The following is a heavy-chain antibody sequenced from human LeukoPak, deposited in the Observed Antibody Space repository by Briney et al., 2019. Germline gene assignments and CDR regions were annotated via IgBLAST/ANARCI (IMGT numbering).Heavy chain of an antibody. CDR2: IYYSGST. Sequence: SETLSLTCTVSGGSISSSSYYWGWIRQPPGKGLEWIGSIYYSGSTYYNPSLKSRVTISVDTSKNQFSLKLSSVTAADTAVYYCARVVTCYYDPANDYWGQGTLVTVSS. J-gene: IGHJ4*02. CDR1: GGSISSSSYY. CDR3: ARVVTCYYDPANDY. D-gene: IGHD3-22*01. V-gene: IGHV4-39*07.